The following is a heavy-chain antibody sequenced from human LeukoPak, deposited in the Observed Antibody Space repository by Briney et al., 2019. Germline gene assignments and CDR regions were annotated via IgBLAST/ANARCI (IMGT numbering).Heavy chain of an antibody. V-gene: IGHV1-8*02. CDR3: ARGGWPYYYYYMDV. Sequence: ASVKVSCKASGGTFSSNTISWVRQAPGQGLEWMGWMNPNSGNTGYAQKFQGRVTMTRNTSISTAYMELSSLRSEDTAVYYCARGGWPYYYYYMDVWGKGTTVTISS. CDR1: GGTFSSNT. J-gene: IGHJ6*03. D-gene: IGHD6-19*01. CDR2: MNPNSGNT.